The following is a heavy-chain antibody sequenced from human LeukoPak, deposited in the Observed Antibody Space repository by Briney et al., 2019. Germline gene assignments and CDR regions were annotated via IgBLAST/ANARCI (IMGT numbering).Heavy chain of an antibody. CDR2: IYYSGST. CDR3: ARQHDILTGCFDH. Sequence: SETLSLTCTVSGGSISSSSYYWGWIRQPPGKGLEWIGSIYYSGSTYYNPSLKSRVTISVDTSKNQFSLKLSPVTAADTAVYYCARQHDILTGCFDHWGQGTLVTVSS. V-gene: IGHV4-39*01. J-gene: IGHJ4*02. D-gene: IGHD3-9*01. CDR1: GGSISSSSYY.